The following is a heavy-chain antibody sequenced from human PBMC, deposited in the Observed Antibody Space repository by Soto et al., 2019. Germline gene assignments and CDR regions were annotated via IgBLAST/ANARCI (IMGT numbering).Heavy chain of an antibody. Sequence: QITLKESGPTLVKPTQTLTLTCTFSGFSLSTSGVGVGWIRQPPGKALEWLVLIYWDDDKRYSPSLKSRLTITNDTPKNQVVPTMTNMDTVDTATYYCAHRRSYGSGSYFDNWGQGTLVTVSS. CDR3: AHRRSYGSGSYFDN. V-gene: IGHV2-5*02. CDR1: GFSLSTSGVG. D-gene: IGHD3-10*01. J-gene: IGHJ4*02. CDR2: IYWDDDK.